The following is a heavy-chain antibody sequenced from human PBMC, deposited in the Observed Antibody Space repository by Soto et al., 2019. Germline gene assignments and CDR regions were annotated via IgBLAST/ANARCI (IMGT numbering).Heavy chain of an antibody. CDR2: ISYSGST. D-gene: IGHD3-16*01. Sequence: QVQLQESGPGLVKPSETLSLTCTVSGGSIFSGGYYWSWIRQHPGKGLEWIGYISYSGSTSYNPSLKSRVTISLDTSKNHFSLKLSSVTAADTAVYYCARAPFFGGLIDNWGQGTLVTVSS. CDR3: ARAPFFGGLIDN. CDR1: GGSIFSGGYY. V-gene: IGHV4-31*03. J-gene: IGHJ4*02.